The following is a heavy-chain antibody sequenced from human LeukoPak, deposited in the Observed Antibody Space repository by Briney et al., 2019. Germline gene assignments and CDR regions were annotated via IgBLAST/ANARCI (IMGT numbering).Heavy chain of an antibody. D-gene: IGHD2-2*01. J-gene: IGHJ5*02. CDR2: IYYSGST. V-gene: IGHV4-39*01. CDR3: ARVWGYCSSATCYLSWIDP. Sequence: SETLSLTCTVSGGSISSSSYYWAWIRQPPGKGLEWIGRIYYSGSTYYNPSLKSRVTISVDTSKNQFSLKLTSVTAADTAAYYCARVWGYCSSATCYLSWIDPWGQGTLVTVSS. CDR1: GGSISSSSYY.